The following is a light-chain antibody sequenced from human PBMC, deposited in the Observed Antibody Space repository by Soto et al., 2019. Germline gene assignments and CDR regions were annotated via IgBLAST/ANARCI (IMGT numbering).Light chain of an antibody. CDR3: QQVNSYPLT. Sequence: IQLTQSPPFLSASLGDRVTVTCRASHGISNYLAWYQQKPGKVPKLLIYAASTLHSGVPSRFSGSASGTEFTLTINSLQPEDFATEYCQQVNSYPLTFGGGTKVEIQ. J-gene: IGKJ4*01. V-gene: IGKV1-9*01. CDR1: HGISNY. CDR2: AAS.